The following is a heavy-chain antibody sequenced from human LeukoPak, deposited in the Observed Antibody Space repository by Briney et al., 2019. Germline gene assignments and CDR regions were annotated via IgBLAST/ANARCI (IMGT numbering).Heavy chain of an antibody. CDR2: TSWNSGSI. J-gene: IGHJ4*02. V-gene: IGHV3-9*01. D-gene: IGHD6-19*01. CDR1: GFTFDDYA. Sequence: GGSLRLSCAASGFTFDDYAMHWVRQAPGKGLEWVSGTSWNSGSIGYADSVKGRFTISRDNSKNTLYLQMNSLRAEDTAVYYCARDGGSAWFFRYWGQGTLVTVSS. CDR3: ARDGGSAWFFRY.